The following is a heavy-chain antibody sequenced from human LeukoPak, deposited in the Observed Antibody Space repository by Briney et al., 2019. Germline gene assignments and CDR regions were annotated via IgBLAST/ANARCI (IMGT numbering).Heavy chain of an antibody. CDR3: ARQCYYYDSNESCDY. Sequence: GGSLRLSCAASGFTFSTYSMNWVRQAPGKGLEWVSSISSGRGYIYYADSVKGRFSISRDNAKNSLYLQMNSLRAEDTAVYYCARQCYYYDSNESCDYWGQRTLVTVSS. J-gene: IGHJ4*02. CDR2: ISSGRGYI. V-gene: IGHV3-21*01. CDR1: GFTFSTYS. D-gene: IGHD3-22*01.